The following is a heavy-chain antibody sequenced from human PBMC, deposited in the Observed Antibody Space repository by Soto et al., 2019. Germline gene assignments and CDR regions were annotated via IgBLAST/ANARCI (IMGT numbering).Heavy chain of an antibody. CDR2: INPNSGGT. CDR1: GYTFTGYY. J-gene: IGHJ5*02. D-gene: IGHD6-6*01. V-gene: IGHV1-2*02. CDR3: ARDSSIAASNWFDP. Sequence: ASVKVSCKASGYTFTGYYMHWVRQAPGQGLEWMGWINPNSGGTNYAQKFQGRVTMTRDTSISTAYMELSRLRSDDTAVYYCARDSSIAASNWFDPWGQGTLVTV.